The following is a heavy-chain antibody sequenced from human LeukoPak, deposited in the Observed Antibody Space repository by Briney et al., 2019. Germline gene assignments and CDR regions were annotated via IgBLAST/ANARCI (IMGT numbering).Heavy chain of an antibody. J-gene: IGHJ4*02. V-gene: IGHV4-59*02. Sequence: PAETLSLTCNVSGVSVSTSHWNWIRQRPGKGLEWIGCLSYTGKTDYNPSLKSRVSISLGSSNNHFSLKLTSVTAADTAVYYCSEGYFEPFDHWGQGILVTVST. CDR2: LSYTGKT. CDR1: GVSVSTSH. CDR3: SEGYFEPFDH. D-gene: IGHD2/OR15-2a*01.